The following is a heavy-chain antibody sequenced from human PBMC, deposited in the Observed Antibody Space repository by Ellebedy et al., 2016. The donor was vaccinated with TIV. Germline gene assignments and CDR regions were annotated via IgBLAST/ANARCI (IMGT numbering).Heavy chain of an antibody. CDR2: INPSGGST. J-gene: IGHJ6*02. CDR1: GYTFTSYY. V-gene: IGHV1-46*01. CDR3: AGSRYYYYGMDV. Sequence: ASVKVSXKASGYTFTSYYMHWVRQAPGQGLEWMGIINPSGGSTSHAQKFQGRVTMTRDTSTSTVYMELSSLRSEDTAVYYCAGSRYYYYGMDVWGQGTTVTVSS.